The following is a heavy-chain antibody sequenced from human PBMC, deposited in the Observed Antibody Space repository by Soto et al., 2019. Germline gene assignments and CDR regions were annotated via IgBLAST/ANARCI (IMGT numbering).Heavy chain of an antibody. J-gene: IGHJ4*02. CDR3: AKGYIVVVPASPSYYFDY. V-gene: IGHV3-23*01. D-gene: IGHD2-2*01. CDR1: GFTFSSYA. CDR2: ISGSGGST. Sequence: GGSLRLSCAASGFTFSSYAMSWVRQAPGKGLEWVSAISGSGGSTYYADSVKGRFTISRDNSKNTLYLQMNSLRAEDTAVYYCAKGYIVVVPASPSYYFDYWGQGTLVTVSS.